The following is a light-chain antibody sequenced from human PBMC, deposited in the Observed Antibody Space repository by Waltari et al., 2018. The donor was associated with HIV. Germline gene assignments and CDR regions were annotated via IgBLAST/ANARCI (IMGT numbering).Light chain of an antibody. CDR1: QTINSY. CDR2: GAS. J-gene: IGKJ2*01. V-gene: IGKV1-39*01. CDR3: QQSYKIPYT. Sequence: DIQMTQSPSPLSASVGDRVVITCRASQTINSYLKWYQQKPGKAPKLLIYGASSLQSGDPSRFSGSGSGTDFTLIISSLKPEDFATYYCQQSYKIPYTFGQGTKLEIK.